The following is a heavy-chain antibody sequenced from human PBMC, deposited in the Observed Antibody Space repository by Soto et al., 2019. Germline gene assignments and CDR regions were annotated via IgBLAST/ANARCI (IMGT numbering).Heavy chain of an antibody. J-gene: IGHJ6*02. CDR1: GGSISSGGYY. Sequence: QVQLQESGPGLVKPSQTLSLTCTVSGGSISSGGYYWSWIRQHPGKGLEWIGYIYYSGSTYYNPSLKSRVTTSADTSKNQFSLKLSSVTAADTAVYYCARVMATMGFTGYYYGMDVWGQGTTVTVSS. CDR2: IYYSGST. D-gene: IGHD5-12*01. V-gene: IGHV4-31*03. CDR3: ARVMATMGFTGYYYGMDV.